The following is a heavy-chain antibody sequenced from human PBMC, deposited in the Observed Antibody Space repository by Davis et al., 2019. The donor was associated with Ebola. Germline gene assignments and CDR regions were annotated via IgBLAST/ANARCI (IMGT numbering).Heavy chain of an antibody. CDR2: FSAYNGNT. D-gene: IGHD2-15*01. Sequence: ASVKVSCKASGGTFSSYTISWVRQAPGQGLEWMGWFSAYNGNTNYAQKLQRRVTMTTDTSTSTAYMELRSLRSDDTAVYYCARVVGHWFDPWGQGTLVTVSS. J-gene: IGHJ5*02. V-gene: IGHV1-18*01. CDR3: ARVVGHWFDP. CDR1: GGTFSSYT.